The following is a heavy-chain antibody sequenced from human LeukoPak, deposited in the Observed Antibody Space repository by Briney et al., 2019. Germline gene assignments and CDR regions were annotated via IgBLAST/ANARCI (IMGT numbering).Heavy chain of an antibody. V-gene: IGHV3-23*01. CDR1: GLTFSSYA. CDR3: AKGGPPGYFDY. CDR2: VSGSGGST. J-gene: IGHJ4*02. Sequence: GGALRLSCAASGLTFSSYAMSGVGQAPGRGGGLVSVVSGSGGSTYYADCVKGRFTISRDNSKNTLYLQMNSLRAEDTAVYYCAKGGPPGYFDYWGQGTLVTVSS. D-gene: IGHD6-25*01.